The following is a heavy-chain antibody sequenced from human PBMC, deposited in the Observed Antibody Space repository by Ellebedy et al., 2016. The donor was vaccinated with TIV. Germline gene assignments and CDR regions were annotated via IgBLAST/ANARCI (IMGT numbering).Heavy chain of an antibody. D-gene: IGHD2/OR15-2a*01. CDR3: ARIYVSRWYVDL. Sequence: SGPTLVQPTETPTLPCTVSGFPLSNARMGVSWIRQPPGKALEWLAHIFSNDEKSYSTSLKSRLTISKDTSKSQVVLTMTNMDPVDTATYYCARIYVSRWYVDLWGRGTLVTVSS. V-gene: IGHV2-26*01. CDR1: GFPLSNARMG. J-gene: IGHJ2*01. CDR2: IFSNDEK.